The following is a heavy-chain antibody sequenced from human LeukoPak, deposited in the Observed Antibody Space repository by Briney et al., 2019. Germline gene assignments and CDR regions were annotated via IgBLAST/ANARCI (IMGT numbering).Heavy chain of an antibody. Sequence: SVKVSCKASGGTFSSYAISWVRQAPGQGLERMGRIIPIHGIANYAQKFQGRVTITADKSTSTAYMELSSLRSEDTAVYYCAGGLAGKALDYWGQGTLVTVSS. CDR1: GGTFSSYA. D-gene: IGHD6-19*01. CDR2: IIPIHGIA. V-gene: IGHV1-69*04. J-gene: IGHJ4*02. CDR3: AGGLAGKALDY.